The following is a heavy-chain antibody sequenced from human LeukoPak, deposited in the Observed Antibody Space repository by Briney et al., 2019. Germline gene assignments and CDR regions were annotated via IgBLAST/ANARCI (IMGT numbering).Heavy chain of an antibody. V-gene: IGHV3-21*01. CDR3: ARGGVGYCSSTSCYEYFDY. D-gene: IGHD2-2*01. CDR2: ISSSSSYI. Sequence: AGGSLRLSCAAPGFTFSSYSMNWVRQAPGKGLEWVSSISSSSSYIYYADSVKGRFTISRDNAKSSLYLQMNSLRAEDTAVYYCARGGVGYCSSTSCYEYFDYWGQGTLVTVSS. CDR1: GFTFSSYS. J-gene: IGHJ4*02.